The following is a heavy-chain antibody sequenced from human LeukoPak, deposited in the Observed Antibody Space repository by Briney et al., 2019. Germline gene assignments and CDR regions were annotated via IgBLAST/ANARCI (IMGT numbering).Heavy chain of an antibody. Sequence: ASVKVSCKVSGYTLTELSMHWVRQAPGKGLEWMGGFDPEDGETIYAQKFQGRVTMTEDTSTDTAYMELSSLRSEDTAVYYCATSSPSRPTLCGMDVWGQGTTVTVSS. CDR1: GYTLTELS. V-gene: IGHV1-24*01. J-gene: IGHJ6*02. CDR2: FDPEDGET. CDR3: ATSSPSRPTLCGMDV.